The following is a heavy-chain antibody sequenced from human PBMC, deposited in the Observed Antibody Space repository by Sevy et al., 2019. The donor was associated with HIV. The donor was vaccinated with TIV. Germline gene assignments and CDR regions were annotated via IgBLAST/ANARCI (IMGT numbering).Heavy chain of an antibody. J-gene: IGHJ4*02. CDR1: GSTLSRLS. CDR3: ATTKDYYESYGSPFDY. D-gene: IGHD3-22*01. Sequence: ASVKVSCKVSGSTLSRLSMHWVRQVPGKGLEWMASFDPEDGETIYARKFQGRVTMTENKSTDTAYMELSSMRSEDTAVYYCATTKDYYESYGSPFDYWGQGTLVTVSS. CDR2: FDPEDGET. V-gene: IGHV1-24*01.